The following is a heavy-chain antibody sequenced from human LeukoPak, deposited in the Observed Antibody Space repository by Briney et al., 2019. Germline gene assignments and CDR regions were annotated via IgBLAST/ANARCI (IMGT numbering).Heavy chain of an antibody. CDR2: FYTIGST. Sequence: PSETLSLTCTVSGASISSYYWSWIRQPAGKGLEWIGRFYTIGSTNYNPSLKSRVTVSVDTSQNQFSLKLTPVTAADTAVYYCARDVRVAAAYNYYAMDVWGRRTPVTVSS. CDR1: GASISSYY. V-gene: IGHV4-4*07. J-gene: IGHJ6*02. D-gene: IGHD6-13*01. CDR3: ARDVRVAAAYNYYAMDV.